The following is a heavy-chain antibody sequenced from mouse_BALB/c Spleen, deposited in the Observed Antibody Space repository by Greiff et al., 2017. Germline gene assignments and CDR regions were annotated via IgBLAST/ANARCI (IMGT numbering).Heavy chain of an antibody. D-gene: IGHD2-1*01. CDR3: ARNGNYGNYYAMDY. V-gene: IGHV2-2*02. Sequence: QVQLKESGPGLVQPSQSLSITCTVSGFSLTSYGVHWVRQSPGKGLEWLGVIWSGGSTDYNAAFISRLSISRDNSKSQVFFKMNSLQANDTAIYYCARNGNYGNYYAMDYWGQGTSVTVSS. CDR2: IWSGGST. CDR1: GFSLTSYG. J-gene: IGHJ4*01.